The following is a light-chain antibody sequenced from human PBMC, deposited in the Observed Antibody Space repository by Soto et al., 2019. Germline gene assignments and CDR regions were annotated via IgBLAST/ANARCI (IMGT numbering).Light chain of an antibody. V-gene: IGKV1-5*03. CDR1: QSISRW. Sequence: DVHMTQSTFTLSASLGDRVTITCLAIQSISRWFAWYQQKPVKAPQLLIYKASTLESGVPSRFSGSGSCAEFNLTISSLQPDDFDTYYCQQYNNDSWTSVQGTKVEIK. CDR2: KAS. CDR3: QQYNNDSWT. J-gene: IGKJ1*01.